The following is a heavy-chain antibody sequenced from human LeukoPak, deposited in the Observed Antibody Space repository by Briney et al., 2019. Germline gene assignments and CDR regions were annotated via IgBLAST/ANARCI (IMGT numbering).Heavy chain of an antibody. D-gene: IGHD3-3*01. CDR2: IIPIFGTA. V-gene: IGHV1-69*13. J-gene: IGHJ6*02. CDR1: GGTFSSYA. Sequence: ASVKVSCKASGGTFSSYAISWVRQAPGQGLEWMGGIIPIFGTANYAQKFQGRVTITADESTSTAYMEPSSLRSEDTAVYYCASKRPGFGVVIITTRDYYYYYGMDVWGQGTTVTVSS. CDR3: ASKRPGFGVVIITTRDYYYYYGMDV.